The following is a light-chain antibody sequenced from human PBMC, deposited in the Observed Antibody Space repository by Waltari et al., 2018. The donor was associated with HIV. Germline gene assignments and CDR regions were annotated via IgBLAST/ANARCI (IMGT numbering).Light chain of an antibody. CDR3: QSYDSSLNGHVV. CDR1: RSNFGTGYD. Sequence: QSVLTQAPSVSGAPGQRVTISCTGSRSNFGTGYDVHWYQQLPGTAPKLRIYANIQRPSGVPALFSGSKSATSASLVITGLQAEDEADYYCQSYDSSLNGHVVFGGGTKVTVL. CDR2: ANI. J-gene: IGLJ2*01. V-gene: IGLV1-40*01.